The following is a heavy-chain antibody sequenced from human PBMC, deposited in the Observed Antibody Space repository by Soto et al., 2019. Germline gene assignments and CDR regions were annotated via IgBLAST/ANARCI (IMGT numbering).Heavy chain of an antibody. CDR2: IIPILGIA. D-gene: IGHD5-18*01. CDR3: ARIAGDTAMVFDY. J-gene: IGHJ4*02. Sequence: ASVKVSCKASGYTFSSYAISWVRQAPGQGLEWMGGIIPILGIANYAQKFQGRVTITADKSTSTAYMELSSLRSEDTAVYYCARIAGDTAMVFDYWGQGTLVTVSS. V-gene: IGHV1-69*10. CDR1: GYTFSSYA.